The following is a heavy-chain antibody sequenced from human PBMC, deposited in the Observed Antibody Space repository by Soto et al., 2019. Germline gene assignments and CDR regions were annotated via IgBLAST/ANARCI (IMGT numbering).Heavy chain of an antibody. Sequence: GGSLRLSCAASGFTFSSYAMSWVRQAPGKGLEWVSAISGSGGSTYYAASVKGRFTISRDNSKNTLYLQMNRLRAADTAVYYCAKDLGGARGYYDSSGCWPYDFDIWGQGTMVTVSS. D-gene: IGHD3-22*01. J-gene: IGHJ3*02. CDR3: AKDLGGARGYYDSSGCWPYDFDI. CDR2: ISGSGGST. CDR1: GFTFSSYA. V-gene: IGHV3-23*01.